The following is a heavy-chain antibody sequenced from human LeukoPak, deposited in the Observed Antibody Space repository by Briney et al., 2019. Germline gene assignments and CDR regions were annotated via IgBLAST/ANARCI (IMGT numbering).Heavy chain of an antibody. CDR3: ATGGLLYGSGRISPYLPGHYYYGMDV. Sequence: ASVKVSCKVSGYTLTELSMHWVRQAPGKGLEWMGGFDPEDGETIYAQKFQGRVTMTEDTSTDTAYMELSSLRSEDTAVYYCATGGLLYGSGRISPYLPGHYYYGMDVWGQGTTVTVSS. D-gene: IGHD3-10*01. CDR1: GYTLTELS. J-gene: IGHJ6*02. V-gene: IGHV1-24*01. CDR2: FDPEDGET.